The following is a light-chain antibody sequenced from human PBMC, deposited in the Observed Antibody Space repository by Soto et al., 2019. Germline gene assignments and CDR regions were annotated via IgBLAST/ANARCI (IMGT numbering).Light chain of an antibody. CDR2: EVN. V-gene: IGLV2-8*01. J-gene: IGLJ3*02. CDR3: CSYAGSNSWV. CDR1: SSDIGAYDY. Sequence: QSALTQPASLSGSPGQSITISCTGTSSDIGAYDYVSWFQQHPGKAPKLMISEVNNRPSGVPFRFSASKSANTASLTVSGLQAEDEADYYCCSYAGSNSWVFGGGTKLTVL.